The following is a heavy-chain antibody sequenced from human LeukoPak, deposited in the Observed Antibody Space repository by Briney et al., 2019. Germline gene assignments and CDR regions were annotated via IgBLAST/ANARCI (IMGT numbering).Heavy chain of an antibody. V-gene: IGHV3-7*01. Sequence: PGGSLRLSCAGSGFTFSGFWMSWVRQTPGKGLEWVANIKQDGSEKYYVDSVKGRFTISRDNAKNSLSLQMNGLRVEDTAVYYCARAGSFWHYVYWGQGTLVTVSS. J-gene: IGHJ4*02. CDR2: IKQDGSEK. D-gene: IGHD1-7*01. CDR1: GFTFSGFW. CDR3: ARAGSFWHYVY.